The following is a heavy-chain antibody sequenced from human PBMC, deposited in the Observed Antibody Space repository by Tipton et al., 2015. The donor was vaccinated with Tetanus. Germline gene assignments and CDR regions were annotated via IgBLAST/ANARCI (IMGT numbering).Heavy chain of an antibody. D-gene: IGHD6-13*01. V-gene: IGHV4-39*07. CDR1: GGSMSSNAYY. Sequence: TLSLTCTVSGGSMSSNAYYWGWIRQAPGKGLEWIGEINHSGSTNYNPPLKSRVTMSVDTSKNQFSLRLSSVTAADTAVYYCGGQQLPRNCDHSYGMDVWGQGTTVTVSS. CDR3: GGQQLPRNCDHSYGMDV. CDR2: INHSGST. J-gene: IGHJ6*02.